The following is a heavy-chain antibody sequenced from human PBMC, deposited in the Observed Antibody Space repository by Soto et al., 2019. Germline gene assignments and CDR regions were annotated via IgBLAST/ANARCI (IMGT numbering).Heavy chain of an antibody. CDR3: ARGFKRRFLEWLFDYGMDV. V-gene: IGHV1-8*01. CDR2: MNPNSRNT. D-gene: IGHD3-3*01. Sequence: ASVKVSCKASGYTFTSYDINWVRQATGQGLEWMGWMNPNSRNTGYAQKFQGRVTTTRNTSISTAYMELSSLRSEDTAVYYCARGFKRRFLEWLFDYGMDVWGQGTTVTVSS. CDR1: GYTFTSYD. J-gene: IGHJ6*02.